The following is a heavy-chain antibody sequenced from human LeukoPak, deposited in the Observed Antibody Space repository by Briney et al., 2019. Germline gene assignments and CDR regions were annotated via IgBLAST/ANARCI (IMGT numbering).Heavy chain of an antibody. CDR3: ARALYTENSYFDY. D-gene: IGHD4-11*01. CDR2: IIPIFGTA. V-gene: IGHV1-69*13. J-gene: IGHJ4*02. Sequence: ASVKVSCKASGGTFSSYAISWGRQAPGEGLEWMGGIIPIFGTANYAQKFQGRVTITADESTSTAYMELSSLRSEDTAVYYCARALYTENSYFDYWGQGTLVTVSS. CDR1: GGTFSSYA.